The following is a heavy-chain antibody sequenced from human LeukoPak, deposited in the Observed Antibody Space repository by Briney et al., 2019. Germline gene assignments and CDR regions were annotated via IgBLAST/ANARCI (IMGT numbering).Heavy chain of an antibody. J-gene: IGHJ4*02. CDR2: ITWDGDST. Sequence: GGSLRLSCAASGFTFDDYAMHWVRQAPGKGLEWVSLITWDGDSTYYADSVKGRFTISRDNSKNYLCLQMNSLRAEDTALYYCAKGTSSWHEFDSWGQGTLVTVSS. CDR1: GFTFDDYA. D-gene: IGHD6-13*01. V-gene: IGHV3-43D*03. CDR3: AKGTSSWHEFDS.